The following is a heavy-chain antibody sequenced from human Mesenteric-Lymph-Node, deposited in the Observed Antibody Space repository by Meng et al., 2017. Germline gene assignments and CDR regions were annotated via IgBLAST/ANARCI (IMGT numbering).Heavy chain of an antibody. Sequence: QVQRVQSGAEVKNPGAAVKVACKTSGYSFTTYGIQWVRQAPGQSLEWMGWVNAASGNTRYSQKFQDRVTINRDTSASSAYMEVSSLRSEDTAVYYCAKSSLHAGTLYFDSWGQGTLVTVSS. CDR1: GYSFTTYG. D-gene: IGHD2-21*02. V-gene: IGHV1-3*01. CDR2: VNAASGNT. CDR3: AKSSLHAGTLYFDS. J-gene: IGHJ4*02.